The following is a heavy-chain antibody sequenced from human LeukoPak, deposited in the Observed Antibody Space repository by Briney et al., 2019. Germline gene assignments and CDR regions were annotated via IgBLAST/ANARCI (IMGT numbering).Heavy chain of an antibody. CDR1: GGSISSGGYY. D-gene: IGHD2-15*01. CDR2: IYYSEST. V-gene: IGHV4-31*03. J-gene: IGHJ4*02. Sequence: SQTLSLTCTVSGGSISSGGYYWSWIRQHPGKGLEWIGYIYYSESTYYNPSLKSRVTISVDTSKNQFSLKLSSVTAADTAVYYCARGGWVVAATFFFDYWGQGTLVTVSS. CDR3: ARGGWVVAATFFFDY.